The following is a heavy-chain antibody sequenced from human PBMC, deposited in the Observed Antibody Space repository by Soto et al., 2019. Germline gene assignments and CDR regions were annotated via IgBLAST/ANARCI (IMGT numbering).Heavy chain of an antibody. CDR2: MNPNSGNT. V-gene: IGHV1-8*01. Sequence: QVQLVQSGAEVKKPGASVKVSCKASGYTFTSYDINWVRQATGQGLEWMGWMNPNSGNTGYAQKFQGRVTWTWTTSISTGYMELSSLRSEDTAVYYCAGGIRCSSTRRYPSDWCDPWGQGTLVTVSS. J-gene: IGHJ5*02. CDR1: GYTFTSYD. CDR3: AGGIRCSSTRRYPSDWCDP. D-gene: IGHD2-2*01.